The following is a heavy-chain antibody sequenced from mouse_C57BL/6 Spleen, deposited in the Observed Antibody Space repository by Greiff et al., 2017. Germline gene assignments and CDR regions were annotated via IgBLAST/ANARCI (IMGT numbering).Heavy chain of an antibody. J-gene: IGHJ1*03. V-gene: IGHV1-50*01. CDR3: ARPYYGSNHWYFDV. D-gene: IGHD1-1*01. Sequence: VQLQQSGAELVKPGASVKLSCKASGYTFTSYWMQWVKQRPGQGLEWIGEIDPSDSYTNYNQKFKGKATLTVDTSSSTAYMQLSSLTSEDSAVYYCARPYYGSNHWYFDVWGTGTTVTVSS. CDR2: IDPSDSYT. CDR1: GYTFTSYW.